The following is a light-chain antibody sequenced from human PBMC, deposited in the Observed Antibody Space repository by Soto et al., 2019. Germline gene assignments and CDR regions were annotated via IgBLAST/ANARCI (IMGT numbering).Light chain of an antibody. CDR1: QSVSSN. Sequence: EIVRTQSPATLSVSPGERATLSCRASQSVSSNLASYQQKPGQAPRLLIYGSSTRSTGIPARFSGSGSGTEFTLTFSSLQSEDFAVYYCQQYNNWPRTFGGGTKVAIK. CDR3: QQYNNWPRT. J-gene: IGKJ4*01. V-gene: IGKV3-15*01. CDR2: GSS.